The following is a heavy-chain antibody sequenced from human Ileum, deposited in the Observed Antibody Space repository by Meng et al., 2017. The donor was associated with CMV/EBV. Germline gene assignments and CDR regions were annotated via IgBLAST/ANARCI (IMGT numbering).Heavy chain of an antibody. CDR3: ARAPGPGSYNWFGS. CDR1: GDSVSTNNAA. D-gene: IGHD3-10*01. Sequence: QVQLQQSGPGLLKPSQTLSLTCDISGDSVSTNNAAWNWIRQSPSRGLEWLGRTYYRSSWRSDYAVSMKSRLFINVDTYKNQFSLQLNAVTPEDTAVYFCARAPGPGSYNWFGSWGQGTLVTVSS. V-gene: IGHV6-1*01. CDR2: TYYRSSWRS. J-gene: IGHJ5*01.